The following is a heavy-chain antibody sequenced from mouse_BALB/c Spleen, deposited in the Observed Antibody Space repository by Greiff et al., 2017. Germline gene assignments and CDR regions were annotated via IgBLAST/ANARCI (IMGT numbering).Heavy chain of an antibody. J-gene: IGHJ3*01. Sequence: EVMLVESGGGLVKPGGSLKLSCAASGFTFSDYYMYWVRQTPEKRLEWVATISDGGSYTYYPDSVKGRFTISRDNAKNNLYLQMSSLKSEDTAMYYCARDLRLRFAYWGQGTLVTVSA. CDR2: ISDGGSYT. CDR3: ARDLRLRFAY. CDR1: GFTFSDYY. V-gene: IGHV5-4*02. D-gene: IGHD1-2*01.